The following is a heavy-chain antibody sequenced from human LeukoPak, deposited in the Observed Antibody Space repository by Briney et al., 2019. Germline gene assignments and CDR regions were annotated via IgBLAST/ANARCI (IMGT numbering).Heavy chain of an antibody. J-gene: IGHJ5*02. CDR1: GFTFSSYA. CDR2: ISGSGGGT. CDR3: AKGGYCSSTSCYGRENWFDP. V-gene: IGHV3-23*01. Sequence: GGSLRLSCAASGFTFSSYAMSWVRQAPGKGLEWVSAISGSGGGTYYADSVKGRFTISRDNSKNTLYLQMNSLRAEDTAVYYCAKGGYCSSTSCYGRENWFDPWGQGTLVTVSS. D-gene: IGHD2-2*01.